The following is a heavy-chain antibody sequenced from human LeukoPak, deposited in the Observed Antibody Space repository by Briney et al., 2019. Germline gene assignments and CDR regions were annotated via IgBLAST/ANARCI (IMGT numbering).Heavy chain of an antibody. CDR1: GFTFSSYA. CDR2: ISYDGSNK. D-gene: IGHD2/OR15-2a*01. J-gene: IGHJ4*02. V-gene: IGHV3-30*01. Sequence: GGSLRLSCAASGFTFSSYAMHWVRQAPGKGLEWVAVISYDGSNKYYADSVKGRVTISRDNSKNTLYLQMNSLRAEDTAVYYCARVETALIEGFDYWGQGTLVTVSS. CDR3: ARVETALIEGFDY.